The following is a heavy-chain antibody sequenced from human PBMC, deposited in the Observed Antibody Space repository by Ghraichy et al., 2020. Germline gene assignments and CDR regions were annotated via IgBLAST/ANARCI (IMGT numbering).Heavy chain of an antibody. J-gene: IGHJ5*02. CDR2: INHSGST. D-gene: IGHD5-24*01. V-gene: IGHV4-34*01. Sequence: GSLSLTCAVYGGSFSGYYWSWIRQPPGKGLEWIGEINHSGSTNYNPSLKSRVTISVDTSKNQFSLKLSSVTAADTAVYYCASCRDGYNLGTTRMGWFDPWGQGTLVTVSS. CDR1: GGSFSGYY. CDR3: ASCRDGYNLGTTRMGWFDP.